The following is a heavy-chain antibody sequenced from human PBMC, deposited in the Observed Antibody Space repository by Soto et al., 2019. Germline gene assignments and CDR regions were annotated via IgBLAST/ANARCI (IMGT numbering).Heavy chain of an antibody. CDR2: ISDAAGSA. V-gene: IGHV3-23*01. CDR1: GFTFSTYA. D-gene: IGHD4-17*01. J-gene: IGHJ3*01. CDR3: ARPYGGKIGDAPDL. Sequence: EVQLLESGGGLVQPGGSRRLSGVGPGFTFSTYAMSWVRQVQGRGRRWVSSISDAAGSAYYVDSVKGRFTISRDNSKKTLYLQMNSLRAEDSAVYYCARPYGGKIGDAPDLWGPGTMVTVSS.